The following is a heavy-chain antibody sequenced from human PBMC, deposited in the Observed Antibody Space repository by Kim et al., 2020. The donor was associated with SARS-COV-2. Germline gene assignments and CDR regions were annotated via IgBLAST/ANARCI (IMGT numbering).Heavy chain of an antibody. CDR1: GFTFSSYS. D-gene: IGHD3-9*01. CDR3: ASTRERAYYDILTGPWGYYYGMSV. V-gene: IGHV3-21*01. CDR2: ISSSSSYT. Sequence: GGSLRLSCAASGFTFSSYSMNWVRQAPGKGLEWVSSISSSSSYTYYADSVKGRFTISRDNAKNSLYLQMNSLRAEDTAVYYCASTRERAYYDILTGPWGYYYGMSVWGQGTTVTVSS. J-gene: IGHJ6*02.